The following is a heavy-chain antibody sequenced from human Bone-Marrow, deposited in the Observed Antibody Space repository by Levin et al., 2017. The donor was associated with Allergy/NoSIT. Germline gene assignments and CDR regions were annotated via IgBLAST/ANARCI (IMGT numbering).Heavy chain of an antibody. Sequence: SETLSLTCTVSGGSFSSSSYYWSWIRQPPGEGLEWIGSISYSGSTYYNPSLKSRVTISVDTSKNQFSLKLSSVTAADTAVYYCARGGMAVTGSYRCWGQGTLVTVSS. V-gene: IGHV4-39*01. CDR2: ISYSGST. J-gene: IGHJ4*02. CDR1: GGSFSSSSYY. D-gene: IGHD6-19*01. CDR3: ARGGMAVTGSYRC.